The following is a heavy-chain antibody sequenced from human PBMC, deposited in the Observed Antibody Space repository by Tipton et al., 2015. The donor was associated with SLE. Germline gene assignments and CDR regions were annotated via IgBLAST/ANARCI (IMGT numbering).Heavy chain of an antibody. Sequence: TLSLTCTVSGGSISSYYWSWIRQPPGKGLEWIGSIYYSGSTYSNPSLKSRVTISVDTSKNQFSLKLSSVTAADTAVYYCARGRELPYGDFDYWGQGTLVTVSS. CDR3: ARGRELPYGDFDY. J-gene: IGHJ4*02. CDR2: IYYSGST. CDR1: GGSISSYY. D-gene: IGHD1-26*01. V-gene: IGHV4-59*12.